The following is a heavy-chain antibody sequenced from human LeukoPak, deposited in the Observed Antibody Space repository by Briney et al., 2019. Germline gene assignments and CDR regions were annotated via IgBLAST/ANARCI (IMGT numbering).Heavy chain of an antibody. CDR3: ANRGNPTVGHHYLDV. J-gene: IGHJ6*03. V-gene: IGHV3-23*05. CDR1: GYTPSSSD. Sequence: SGGCLRLSCAASGYTPSSSDMSCVRQAPGSGLEWGSSIRYSDSNTYYAVPVMGRFTISRENSKNTLYLQMNSLSAEDTAIYYCANRGNPTVGHHYLDVWGKGTTVSVSS. D-gene: IGHD1-1*01. CDR2: IRYSDSNT.